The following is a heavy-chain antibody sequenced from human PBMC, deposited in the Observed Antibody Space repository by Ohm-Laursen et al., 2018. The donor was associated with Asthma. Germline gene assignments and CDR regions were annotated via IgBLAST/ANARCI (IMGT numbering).Heavy chain of an antibody. V-gene: IGHV2-70*01. CDR3: ARIPLIHLAYCSSTSCPYYYYGMDV. CDR1: GFSLSTSGMC. J-gene: IGHJ6*02. D-gene: IGHD2-2*01. Sequence: STQTLTLTCTFSGFSLSTSGMCVSWIRQPPGKALEWLALIDWDDDKYYSTSLKTRLTISKDTSKNQVVLTMTNMDPVDTATYYCARIPLIHLAYCSSTSCPYYYYGMDVWGQGTTVTVSS. CDR2: IDWDDDK.